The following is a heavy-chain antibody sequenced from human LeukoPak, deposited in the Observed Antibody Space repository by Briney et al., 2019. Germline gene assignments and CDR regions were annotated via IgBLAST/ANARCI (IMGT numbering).Heavy chain of an antibody. V-gene: IGHV4-34*01. CDR3: ARWGQQSYGMDV. CDR1: GGSFSGYC. Sequence: SETLSLTCAVYGGSFSGYCWSWIRQPPGKGLEWIGEINHSGSTNYNPSLKSRVTISVDTSKNQFSLKLSSVTAADTAVYYCARWGQQSYGMDVWGQGTTVTVSS. J-gene: IGHJ6*02. D-gene: IGHD6-13*01. CDR2: INHSGST.